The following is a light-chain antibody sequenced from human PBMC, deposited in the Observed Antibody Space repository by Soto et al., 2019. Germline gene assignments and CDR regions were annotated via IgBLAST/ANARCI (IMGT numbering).Light chain of an antibody. CDR2: YDT. CDR3: QVWDSDTDHVV. CDR1: NIGGES. V-gene: IGLV3-21*04. J-gene: IGLJ2*01. Sequence: VLTQPPSVSVAPGETAKITCGGNNIGGESVHWYQQKPGQAPVLVIYYDTDRPSGIPERFSGSDSGNTATLTISRVEAGDEADYYCQVWDSDTDHVVFGGGTKLTLL.